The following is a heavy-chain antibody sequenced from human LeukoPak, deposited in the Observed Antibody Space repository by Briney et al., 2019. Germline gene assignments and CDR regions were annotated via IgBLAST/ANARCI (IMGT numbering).Heavy chain of an antibody. J-gene: IGHJ5*02. D-gene: IGHD2-2*01. CDR1: GGSISSGGYS. Sequence: SETLSLTCAVSGGSISSGGYSWSWIRQPPGKGLEWIGYIYHSGSTYYNPSLKSRVTISVDRSKNQFSLKLSSVTAADTAVYYCARHVEDIVVVPAASLAIKNWFDPWGQGTLVTVSS. CDR2: IYHSGST. V-gene: IGHV4-30-2*01. CDR3: ARHVEDIVVVPAASLAIKNWFDP.